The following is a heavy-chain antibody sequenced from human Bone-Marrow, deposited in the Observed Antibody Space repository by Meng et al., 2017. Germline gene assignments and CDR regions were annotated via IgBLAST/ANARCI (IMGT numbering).Heavy chain of an antibody. D-gene: IGHD3-10*01. V-gene: IGHV1-2*06. CDR1: GYTFTGYY. CDR3: ARVSVRGVIRWFDP. Sequence: VQLVQAGAEVKKPGGPVKVSCKASGYTFTGYYMHWVRQAPGQGLEWMGRINPNRGGTNYAQKFQGRVTMTRDTSISTAYMELSRLRSDDTAVYYCARVSVRGVIRWFDPWGQGTLVTVSS. J-gene: IGHJ5*02. CDR2: INPNRGGT.